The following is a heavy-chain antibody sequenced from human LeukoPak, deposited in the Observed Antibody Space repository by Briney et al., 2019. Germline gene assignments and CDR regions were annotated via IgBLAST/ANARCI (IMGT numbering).Heavy chain of an antibody. J-gene: IGHJ4*02. Sequence: GGSLRLSCAASGFTFSSYAMSWVRQAPGKGLEWVSAISGSGGSTYYADSVKGRFTISRDNSKNTLYLQMNSLRAEDTAVYYCAKRSWWGILTGYYVYWGQGTLVTVSS. V-gene: IGHV3-23*01. D-gene: IGHD3-9*01. CDR1: GFTFSSYA. CDR2: ISGSGGST. CDR3: AKRSWWGILTGYYVY.